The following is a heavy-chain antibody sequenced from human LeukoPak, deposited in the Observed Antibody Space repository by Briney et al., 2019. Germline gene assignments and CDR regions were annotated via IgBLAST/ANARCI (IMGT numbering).Heavy chain of an antibody. Sequence: SETLSLTCTVSGGSISSSSYYWGWIRQPPGKGLEWIGSIYYSGSTYYNPSLKSRVTISVDTSKNQFSLKLSSVTAADTAVYYCASGGSGYSYGLYYYYYMDVWGKGTTVTVSS. CDR3: ASGGSGYSYGLYYYYYMDV. V-gene: IGHV4-39*07. J-gene: IGHJ6*03. D-gene: IGHD5-18*01. CDR1: GGSISSSSYY. CDR2: IYYSGST.